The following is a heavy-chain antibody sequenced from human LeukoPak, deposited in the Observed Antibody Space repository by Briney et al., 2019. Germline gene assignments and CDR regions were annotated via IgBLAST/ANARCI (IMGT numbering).Heavy chain of an antibody. Sequence: GGSLRLSCEASGFSFSSYWMIWVRQAPGKGLEWVGNIQQDGSGKEYVDAVKGRFTISRENAKNSLYLQMNSLRAEDTAVYYCARDPYIPSIAAAGTFDYWGQGTLVTVSS. CDR1: GFSFSSYW. J-gene: IGHJ4*02. CDR3: ARDPYIPSIAAAGTFDY. D-gene: IGHD6-13*01. CDR2: IQQDGSGK. V-gene: IGHV3-7*01.